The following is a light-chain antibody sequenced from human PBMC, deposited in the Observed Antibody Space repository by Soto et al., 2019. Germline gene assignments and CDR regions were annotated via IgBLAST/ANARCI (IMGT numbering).Light chain of an antibody. Sequence: QSALTQPPSASGSPGQSLTISCTGTSSDVGRYNYVSWYQQHPGKAPKLMIYDVTKRPSGVPDRFSGSKSGNTASLTVSGLQAEDEADYYCNSYAGGNTYVFGTGTKLTVL. CDR1: SSDVGRYNY. J-gene: IGLJ1*01. V-gene: IGLV2-8*01. CDR3: NSYAGGNTYV. CDR2: DVT.